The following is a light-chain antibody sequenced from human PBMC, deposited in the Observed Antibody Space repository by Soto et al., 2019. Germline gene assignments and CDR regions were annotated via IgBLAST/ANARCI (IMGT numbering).Light chain of an antibody. CDR1: QSVGIN. J-gene: IGKJ2*01. CDR2: DAS. Sequence: EIVMAQSPATLSVSPGERATLSCRASQSVGINLAWYQQKPGQAPRLLIYDASTRATGIPARFSGSGSGTEFTLTISSLQSEDFAVYFCQQYDNGPPAYTFGQGNKLEIK. CDR3: QQYDNGPPAYT. V-gene: IGKV3-15*01.